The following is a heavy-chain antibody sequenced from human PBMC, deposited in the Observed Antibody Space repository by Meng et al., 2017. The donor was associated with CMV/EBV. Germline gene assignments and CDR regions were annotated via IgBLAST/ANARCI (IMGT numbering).Heavy chain of an antibody. V-gene: IGHV3-23*03. D-gene: IGHD2-2*01. CDR2: IYSGGSST. CDR1: GFTFSSYA. J-gene: IGHJ6*02. CDR3: ARDGPIVVVRGHYGMDV. Sequence: GGSLRLSCAASGFTFSSYAMSWVRQAPGKGLEWVSVIYSGGSSTYYADSVRGRFTISRDNSKNTLYLQMNSLRAEDTAVYYCARDGPIVVVRGHYGMDVWGQGTTVTVSS.